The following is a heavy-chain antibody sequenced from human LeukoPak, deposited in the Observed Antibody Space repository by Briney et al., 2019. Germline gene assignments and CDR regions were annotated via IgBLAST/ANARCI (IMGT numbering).Heavy chain of an antibody. Sequence: GGSLRLPCAASGFTFSRYAMSGVRQAPGKGLEWVSVISSGGGTDSADSVKGRFTISGDKSKNSLYLQLNGLSAEATAVYYCAKAPGGYGSGATTPSLDLWGRGTLVTVSS. CDR3: AKAPGGYGSGATTPSLDL. D-gene: IGHD3-10*01. CDR1: GFTFSRYA. CDR2: ISSGGGT. V-gene: IGHV3-23*01. J-gene: IGHJ2*01.